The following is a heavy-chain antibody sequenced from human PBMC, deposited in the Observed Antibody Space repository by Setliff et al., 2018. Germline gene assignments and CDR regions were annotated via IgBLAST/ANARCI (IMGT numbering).Heavy chain of an antibody. CDR1: GSSITSSNW. J-gene: IGHJ6*03. CDR2: IFHSGST. D-gene: IGHD3-3*01. CDR3: ARMSGFQYIDV. Sequence: SETLSLTCGVSGSSITSSNWWSWVRQAPGKGLEWVGQIFHSGSTHFNPSLKSRLTMSVDQSKNQFSLRLRSVTAADTAVYYCARMSGFQYIDVWGKGTTVTVSS. V-gene: IGHV4-4*02.